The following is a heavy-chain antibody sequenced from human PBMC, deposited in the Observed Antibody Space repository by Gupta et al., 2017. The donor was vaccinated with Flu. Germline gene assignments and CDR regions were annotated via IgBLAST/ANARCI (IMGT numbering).Heavy chain of an antibody. CDR3: ARVSDAREVRGVSGSMDV. CDR2: IYYSGST. Sequence: QVQLQESGPGLVKPSQTLSLTCTVSGGSISRGGYYWSWIRQHPGKGLEWIGYIYYSGSTYYNPSLKSRVTISVDTSKNQFSLKLSSVTAADTAVYYCARVSDAREVRGVSGSMDVWGQGTTVTVSS. D-gene: IGHD3-10*01. CDR1: GGSISRGGYY. V-gene: IGHV4-31*03. J-gene: IGHJ6*02.